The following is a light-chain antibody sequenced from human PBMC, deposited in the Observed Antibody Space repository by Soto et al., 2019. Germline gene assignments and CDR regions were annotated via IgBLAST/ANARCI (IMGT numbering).Light chain of an antibody. Sequence: ETVLTQSPATLSLSPGERATLSCRASQSVSSYLAWYQQKPGQAPRLLIYGASTRATGIPARFSGSGSGTEFTLTISSLQSEDFAVYYCQQYNDWPLTFGQGTKVDIK. CDR1: QSVSSY. V-gene: IGKV3-15*01. CDR3: QQYNDWPLT. CDR2: GAS. J-gene: IGKJ1*01.